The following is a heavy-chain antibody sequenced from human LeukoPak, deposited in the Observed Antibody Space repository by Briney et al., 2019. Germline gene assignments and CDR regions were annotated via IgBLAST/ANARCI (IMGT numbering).Heavy chain of an antibody. V-gene: IGHV1-24*01. D-gene: IGHD6-19*01. CDR3: ATKYSSGWYPFDY. Sequence: ASEKVSCKVSGYTLTELSMHWVRQAPGKGLEWTGGFDPEDGDTIYAQKFQGRVTMTEDTSTDTAYMELSSLRSEDTAVYYCATKYSSGWYPFDYWGQGTLATVSS. J-gene: IGHJ4*02. CDR1: GYTLTELS. CDR2: FDPEDGDT.